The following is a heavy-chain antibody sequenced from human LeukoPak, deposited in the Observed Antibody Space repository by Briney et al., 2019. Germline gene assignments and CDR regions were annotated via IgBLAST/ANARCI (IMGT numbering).Heavy chain of an antibody. CDR1: GFTFTTYA. V-gene: IGHV3-23*01. J-gene: IGHJ3*01. CDR2: ISGSGGST. CDR3: VRGYYSNSFDF. D-gene: IGHD2/OR15-2a*01. Sequence: GGSLRLSCAASGFTFTTYAMSWVRQAPGKGLEWVSHISGSGGSTCFADSVKGRFTISRDDAKNSLYLQMSSLRDGDTAVYYCVRGYYSNSFDFWGQGTVVTVSS.